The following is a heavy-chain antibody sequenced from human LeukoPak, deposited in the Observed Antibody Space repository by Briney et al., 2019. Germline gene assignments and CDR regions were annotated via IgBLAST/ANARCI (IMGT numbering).Heavy chain of an antibody. CDR2: ISGSGGST. Sequence: GGSLRLSCAASGFTFSSYAMSWVRQAPGKGLEWVSAISGSGGSTYYADSVKGRFTISRDNSKNTLYLQMNSLRAEDTAVYYCAKVTEILRYFDWPRYYYMDVWGKGTTVTVSS. V-gene: IGHV3-23*01. J-gene: IGHJ6*03. CDR3: AKVTEILRYFDWPRYYYMDV. CDR1: GFTFSSYA. D-gene: IGHD3-9*01.